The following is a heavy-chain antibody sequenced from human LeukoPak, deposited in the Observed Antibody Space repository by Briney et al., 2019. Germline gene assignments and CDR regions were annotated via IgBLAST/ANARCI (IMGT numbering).Heavy chain of an antibody. CDR3: ARDSQLVGVFDY. J-gene: IGHJ4*02. CDR2: ISSSSSYI. CDR1: GFTFSDYY. Sequence: GGSLRLSCAASGFTFSDYYMSWIRQAPGKGLEWVSSISSSSSYIYYADSVKGRFTISRDNARNSLYLQMNSLRAEDTAVYYCARDSQLVGVFDYWGQGTLVAVSS. V-gene: IGHV3-11*06. D-gene: IGHD6-6*01.